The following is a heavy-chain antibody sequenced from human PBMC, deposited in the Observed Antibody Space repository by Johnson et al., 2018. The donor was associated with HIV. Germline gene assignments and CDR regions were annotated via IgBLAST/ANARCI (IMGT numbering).Heavy chain of an antibody. V-gene: IGHV3-11*01. J-gene: IGHJ3*02. CDR3: WSYCSGGSCYSGTAAFDI. CDR2: ISSSGSTI. D-gene: IGHD2-15*01. CDR1: GFTFSDYY. Sequence: QVQLVESGGGLVKPGGSLRLSCAASGFTFSDYYMSWIRQAPGKGLEWVSYISSSGSTIYYADSVKGRFTISRDNAKNSLYLHMNSLRAEDTAVYYCWSYCSGGSCYSGTAAFDIWGQGTIVTVSS.